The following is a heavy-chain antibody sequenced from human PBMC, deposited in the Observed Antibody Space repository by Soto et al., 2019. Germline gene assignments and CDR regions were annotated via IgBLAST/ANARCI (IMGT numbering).Heavy chain of an antibody. CDR1: GYTFTSYA. J-gene: IGHJ6*02. CDR3: ARGGVGATVSPGSYYYYVMDV. V-gene: IGHV1-3*01. D-gene: IGHD1-26*01. Sequence: ASVKVSCKASGYTFTSYAMHWVRQAPGQRLEWMGWINAGNGNTKYSQKFQGRVTITRDTSASTAYMELSSLRSEDTAVYYCARGGVGATVSPGSYYYYVMDVWGQGTTVTVSS. CDR2: INAGNGNT.